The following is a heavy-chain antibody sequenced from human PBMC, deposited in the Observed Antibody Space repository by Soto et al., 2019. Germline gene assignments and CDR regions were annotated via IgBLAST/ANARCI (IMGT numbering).Heavy chain of an antibody. D-gene: IGHD6-19*01. CDR3: ARDSPAGAFDI. V-gene: IGHV3-11*06. CDR2: ISSSSRYT. J-gene: IGHJ3*02. CDR1: GFTFSDYY. Sequence: GGSLRLSCAASGFTFSDYYMSWIRQAPGKGLEWVSSISSSSRYTNYADSVKGRFTISRDNAKNSLFLQMNSLRAEDTAVFYCARDSPAGAFDIWGQGTMVTVSS.